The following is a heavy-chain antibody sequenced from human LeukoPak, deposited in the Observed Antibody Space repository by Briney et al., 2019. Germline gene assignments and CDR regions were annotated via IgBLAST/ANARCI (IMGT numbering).Heavy chain of an antibody. V-gene: IGHV3-74*01. J-gene: IGHJ4*02. CDR1: GFTFSSYW. D-gene: IGHD5-18*01. Sequence: GGSLRHSCAASGFTFSSYWMHWVRQVPGKGLVWVSRINSDGRTTRYADSVKGRFTISRDKAKNTLYMQMNSLRAQDTAVYYCARVHYNTAMVGFDYWGQGTLVTVSS. CDR2: INSDGRTT. CDR3: ARVHYNTAMVGFDY.